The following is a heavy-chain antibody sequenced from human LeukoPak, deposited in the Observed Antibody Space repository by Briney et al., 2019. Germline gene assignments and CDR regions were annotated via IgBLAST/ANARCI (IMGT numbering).Heavy chain of an antibody. CDR2: IYTSGST. CDR3: ARELYYYGSGLDY. D-gene: IGHD3-10*01. CDR1: GGSISSGSYY. V-gene: IGHV4-61*02. Sequence: PSETLSPTCTVSGGSISSGSYYWSWIRQPAGKGLEWIGRIYTSGSTNYNPSLKSRVTISVDTSKNQFSLKLSSVTAADTAVYYCARELYYYGSGLDYWGQGTLVTVSS. J-gene: IGHJ4*02.